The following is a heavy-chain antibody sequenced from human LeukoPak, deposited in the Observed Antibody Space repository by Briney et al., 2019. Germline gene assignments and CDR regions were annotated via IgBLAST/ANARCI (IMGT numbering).Heavy chain of an antibody. J-gene: IGHJ6*02. CDR3: ARMCRGGDCYSGYYGMDV. Sequence: GGSLRLSCAASGFTVSSNYMSWVRQAPGKGLEWVSVIYSGGGTYYADSVKGRFTISRHNSKNTLYLQMNSLRAEDTAVYYCARMCRGGDCYSGYYGMDVWGQGTTVTVSS. D-gene: IGHD2-21*02. CDR1: GFTVSSNY. CDR2: IYSGGGT. V-gene: IGHV3-53*04.